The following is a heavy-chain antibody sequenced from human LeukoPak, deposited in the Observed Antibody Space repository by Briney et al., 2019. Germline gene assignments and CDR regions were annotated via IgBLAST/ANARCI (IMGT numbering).Heavy chain of an antibody. J-gene: IGHJ6*02. V-gene: IGHV3-33*08. CDR3: ARNGEFLYYYGMDV. CDR2: IWYDGSNK. D-gene: IGHD3-10*01. CDR1: GFTFSSYG. Sequence: PGGSLRLSCAASGFTFSSYGMHWVRQAPGKGLEWVAVIWYDGSNKYYADSVKGRFTISRDNSKNTLYLQMNSLRAEDTAVYYCARNGEFLYYYGMDVWGQGTTVTVSS.